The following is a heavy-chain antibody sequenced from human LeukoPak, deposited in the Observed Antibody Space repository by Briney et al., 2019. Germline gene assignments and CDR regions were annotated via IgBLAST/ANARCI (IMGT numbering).Heavy chain of an antibody. J-gene: IGHJ4*02. CDR2: ITASGPRT. Sequence: TGGSLRLSCAASGFTFSIYAMNWVRQAPGKGLEGVSGITASGPRTYYADSVKGRFTISRDNSKNEVYLQMDSLRAEDTAIYYCARSWLIVAATPPTDYWGQGTLVTVSS. V-gene: IGHV3-23*01. D-gene: IGHD1-26*01. CDR3: ARSWLIVAATPPTDY. CDR1: GFTFSIYA.